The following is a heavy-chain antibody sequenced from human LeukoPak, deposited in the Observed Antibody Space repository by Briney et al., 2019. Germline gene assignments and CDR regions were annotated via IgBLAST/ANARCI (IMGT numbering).Heavy chain of an antibody. Sequence: SETLSLTCAVYGGSFSGYYWSWIRQPPGKGLEWIGEIDQSGNTNYNPSLKSRVTISVDTSKNQFSLKLSSVTAAGTAVYYCVTMRSATFPNWFDPWGQGTLVTVSS. CDR2: IDQSGNT. V-gene: IGHV4-34*01. D-gene: IGHD2/OR15-2a*01. CDR1: GGSFSGYY. J-gene: IGHJ5*02. CDR3: VTMRSATFPNWFDP.